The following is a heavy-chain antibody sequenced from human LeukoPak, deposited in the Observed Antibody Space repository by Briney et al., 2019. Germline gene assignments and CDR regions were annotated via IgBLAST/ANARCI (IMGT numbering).Heavy chain of an antibody. Sequence: GGSLRLSCAASGFTFSSYWMSWVRQAPGKGLEWVANIQQHGSVKYYVDSAKGPFTISRDNGENSMFLEMNSLRADDTAVYYCARGSRDNSGYRYYFDYWGQGTLVTVSS. D-gene: IGHD3-22*01. CDR2: IQQHGSVK. J-gene: IGHJ4*02. CDR3: ARGSRDNSGYRYYFDY. V-gene: IGHV3-7*01. CDR1: GFTFSSYW.